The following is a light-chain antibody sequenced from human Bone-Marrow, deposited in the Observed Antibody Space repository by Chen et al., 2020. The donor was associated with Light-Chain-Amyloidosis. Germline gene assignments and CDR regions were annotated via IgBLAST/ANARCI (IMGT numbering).Light chain of an antibody. CDR2: DDS. Sequence: YVLTQPSSVSVPPGQTATIACGGNNIGATSVHWYQQTPGQAPLLVVYDDSDRPSGIPERLSGSNSGNTATLTISRVEAGDEADYYCQVWDRSSDRPVFGGGTKLTVL. V-gene: IGLV3-21*02. J-gene: IGLJ3*02. CDR3: QVWDRSSDRPV. CDR1: NIGATS.